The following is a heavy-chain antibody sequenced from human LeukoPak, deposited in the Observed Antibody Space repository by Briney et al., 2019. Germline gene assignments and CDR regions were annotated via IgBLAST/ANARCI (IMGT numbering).Heavy chain of an antibody. CDR3: VRHLSLGYQDPYFEY. V-gene: IGHV4-59*08. J-gene: IGHJ4*02. D-gene: IGHD2-2*01. CDR1: GGSISTFY. Sequence: SETLSLTCTVSGGSISTFYWSWIRQTPGKGLEWIGEIHHTGTTKYNPSLKSRLTISVDTSKNQFSLKLRSVTATDTAVYYCVRHLSLGYQDPYFEYWGQGTLDTVSS. CDR2: IHHTGTT.